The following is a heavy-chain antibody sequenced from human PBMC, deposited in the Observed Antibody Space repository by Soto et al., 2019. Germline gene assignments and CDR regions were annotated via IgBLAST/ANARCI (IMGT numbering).Heavy chain of an antibody. J-gene: IGHJ6*03. CDR3: ARGPEAIASRSQYYHYYCMDC. Sequence: EASVKVSCKASGYTFTSYYMHWVRQAPGQGLEWMGIINPSGGSTSYAQKFQGRVTMTRDTSTSTAYMELSSLRSEDTAVYYCARGPEAIASRSQYYHYYCMDCWGKGTTVTVAS. V-gene: IGHV1-46*01. D-gene: IGHD6-13*01. CDR1: GYTFTSYY. CDR2: INPSGGST.